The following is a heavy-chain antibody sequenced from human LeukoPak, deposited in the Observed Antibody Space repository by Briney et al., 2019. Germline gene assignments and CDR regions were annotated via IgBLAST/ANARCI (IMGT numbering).Heavy chain of an antibody. CDR3: ARWGGRSGGWYHSDY. D-gene: IGHD6-19*01. V-gene: IGHV4-34*01. CDR2: INHSGST. J-gene: IGHJ4*02. CDR1: GGSFSGYY. Sequence: SETLSLTCAVYGGSFSGYYWSWIRQPPGKGLEWIGEINHSGSTNYNPSLKSRVTISVDTSKNQFSLKLSSVTAADTAVYYRARWGGRSGGWYHSDYWGQGTLVTVSS.